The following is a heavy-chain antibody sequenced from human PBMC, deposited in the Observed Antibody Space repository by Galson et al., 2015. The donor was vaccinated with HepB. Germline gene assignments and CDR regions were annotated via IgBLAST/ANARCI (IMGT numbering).Heavy chain of an antibody. J-gene: IGHJ5*02. CDR2: IYYSGST. V-gene: IGHV4-59*01. Sequence: SETLSLTCTVSGGSISSYYWSWIRQPPGKGLEWIGYIYYSGSTNYNPSLKSRVTISVDTSKNQFSLKLSSVTAADTAVYYCARDRRGGAVAGTNWFDPWGQGTLVTVSS. D-gene: IGHD6-19*01. CDR1: GGSISSYY. CDR3: ARDRRGGAVAGTNWFDP.